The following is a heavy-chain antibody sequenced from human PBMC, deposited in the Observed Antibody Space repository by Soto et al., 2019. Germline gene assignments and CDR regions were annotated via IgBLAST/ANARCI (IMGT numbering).Heavy chain of an antibody. D-gene: IGHD5-18*01. CDR1: GFTFSSYD. CDR3: ARGIGRGYSYGIQYYYGMDV. V-gene: IGHV3-13*01. CDR2: IGTAGDI. Sequence: PGGSLRLSCASSGFTFSSYDMHWVRQATGNGLEWVSGIGTAGDIYYPGSVKGRFTISRENAKNSLYLQMIGLRAEDTAVYYCARGIGRGYSYGIQYYYGMDVWGQGTTVTVPS. J-gene: IGHJ6*02.